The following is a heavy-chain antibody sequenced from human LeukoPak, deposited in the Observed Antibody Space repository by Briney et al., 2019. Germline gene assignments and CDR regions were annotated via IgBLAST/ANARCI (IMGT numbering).Heavy chain of an antibody. CDR1: GFTFSSYA. J-gene: IGHJ6*03. D-gene: IGHD6-19*01. CDR3: AKDLIAVDYYYMDV. V-gene: IGHV3-23*01. Sequence: GGSLRLSCAASGFTFSSYAMSWVRQAPGKGLEWVSAISGSGGSTYYADSVKGRFTISSDNSKNTLYLQMNSLRAEDTAVYYCAKDLIAVDYYYMDVWGKGTTVTVSS. CDR2: ISGSGGST.